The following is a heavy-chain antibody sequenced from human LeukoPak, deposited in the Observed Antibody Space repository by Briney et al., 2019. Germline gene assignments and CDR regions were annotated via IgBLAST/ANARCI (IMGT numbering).Heavy chain of an antibody. CDR3: ARGDGPSGSYLTYFGY. D-gene: IGHD3-10*01. J-gene: IGHJ4*02. V-gene: IGHV4-34*01. CDR2: INHSGST. CDR1: GGSFSGYY. Sequence: SETLSLTCAVYGGSFSGYYWNWIRQPPGKGLEWFGEINHSGSTNYNPSLKSRVTISVDTSKNQFSLKLSSVTAADTAVYYCARGDGPSGSYLTYFGYWGQGTLVTVSS.